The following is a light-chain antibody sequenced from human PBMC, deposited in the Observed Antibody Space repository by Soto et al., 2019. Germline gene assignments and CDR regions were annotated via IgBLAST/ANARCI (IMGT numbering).Light chain of an antibody. CDR2: AAS. J-gene: IGKJ5*01. CDR1: ESISRH. V-gene: IGKV1-39*01. Sequence: DIQLSQSPSSLSASFGDRVTLXCRAAESISRHLNWYQQKPGRAPDLLIYAASTLQNGVPSRFTGSGSGTEFTLTITGLQLEDFATYYCQQDYSTLATFGQGTRLEIK. CDR3: QQDYSTLAT.